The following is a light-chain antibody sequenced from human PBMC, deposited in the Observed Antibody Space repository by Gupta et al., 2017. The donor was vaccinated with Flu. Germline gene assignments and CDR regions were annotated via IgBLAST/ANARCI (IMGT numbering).Light chain of an antibody. Sequence: GDRVTITCRASQNINTWLAWYQQKLGKAPRLLIYKASSLGSGVPSRFSGSGSGTEFTLTINNLQPDDFATFYCQQYKSYPYTFGQGTKLVI. V-gene: IGKV1-5*03. CDR1: QNINTW. CDR2: KAS. CDR3: QQYKSYPYT. J-gene: IGKJ2*01.